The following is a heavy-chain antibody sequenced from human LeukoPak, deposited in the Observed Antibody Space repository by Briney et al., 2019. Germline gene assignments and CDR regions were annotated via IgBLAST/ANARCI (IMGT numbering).Heavy chain of an antibody. J-gene: IGHJ4*02. CDR1: GFTFSSYA. CDR2: ISGSGGST. D-gene: IGHD6-13*01. Sequence: GGSLRLSCAAPGFTFSSYAMSWVRQAPGKGLEWVSAISGSGGSTCYADSVKGRFTISRDNSKNTLYLQMNSLRAEDTAVYYCAKDIAAADLYYFDYWGQGTLVTVSS. CDR3: AKDIAAADLYYFDY. V-gene: IGHV3-23*01.